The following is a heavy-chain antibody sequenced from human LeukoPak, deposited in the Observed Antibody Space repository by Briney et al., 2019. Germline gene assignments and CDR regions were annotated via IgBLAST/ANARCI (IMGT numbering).Heavy chain of an antibody. J-gene: IGHJ5*02. CDR2: INHSGST. CDR3: AREKDYGLNWFDP. CDR1: GGSFSGYY. Sequence: KPSETLSLTGAVYGGSFSGYYWSWIRQPPGKGLEWIGEINHSGSTNYNPSLKSRVTISVDTSKNQFSLKLSSVTAADTAVYYCAREKDYGLNWFDPWGQGTLVTVSS. V-gene: IGHV4-34*01. D-gene: IGHD4-17*01.